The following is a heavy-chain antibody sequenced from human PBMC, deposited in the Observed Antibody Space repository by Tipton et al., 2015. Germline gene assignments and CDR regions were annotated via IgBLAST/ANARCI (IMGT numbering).Heavy chain of an antibody. CDR1: GGSFSGYY. V-gene: IGHV4-34*01. CDR3: AGQQWLVSDYFDF. CDR2: INHGGSS. D-gene: IGHD6-19*01. Sequence: LRLSCAVYGGSFSGYYWSWIRQTPGKGLEWIGEINHGGSSNYKTSLNSRVSVSVDTSKNQFSLKLSSVTAADTAVYYCAGQQWLVSDYFDFWGQGTLVTVSS. J-gene: IGHJ4*02.